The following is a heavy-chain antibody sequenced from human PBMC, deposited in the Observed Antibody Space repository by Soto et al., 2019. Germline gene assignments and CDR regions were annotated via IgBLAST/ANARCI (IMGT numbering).Heavy chain of an antibody. J-gene: IGHJ6*02. D-gene: IGHD6-13*01. V-gene: IGHV3-53*01. Sequence: VGSLRLSCAVSGFTVSSNYMSWVRQAPGKGLEWVSVIYSGGSTYYADSVKGRFTISRDNSNNTLYLQMSSLSAEDTAVYYCARKCSSSWFPDYDYGMDVWGQGTTVTVSS. CDR1: GFTVSSNY. CDR3: ARKCSSSWFPDYDYGMDV. CDR2: IYSGGST.